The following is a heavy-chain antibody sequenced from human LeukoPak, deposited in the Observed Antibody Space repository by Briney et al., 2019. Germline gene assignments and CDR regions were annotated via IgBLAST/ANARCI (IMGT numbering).Heavy chain of an antibody. CDR1: GGSFSGYY. V-gene: IGHV4-34*01. J-gene: IGHJ6*03. Sequence: SETLSLTCAVYGGSFSGYYWSWIRQPPGKGLEWIGEINHSGSTNYNPSLKSRVTISVDTSKNQFSLKLSSVTAADTAVYYCARDRGYYYYVDVWGKGTTVTVSS. CDR2: INHSGST. CDR3: ARDRGYYYYVDV.